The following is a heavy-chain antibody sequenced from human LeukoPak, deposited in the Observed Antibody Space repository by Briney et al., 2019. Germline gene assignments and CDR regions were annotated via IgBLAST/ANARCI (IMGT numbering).Heavy chain of an antibody. CDR1: GFTLSSYW. Sequence: GGSVTLFCAASGFTLSSYWMHWVRHAPGKGLVWVSAIRSDGSSTSYADSVKGRFTISRHNAKNTLYLQINSLRAEDTAVYYCARDQAGAFDMWGQGTMVTVSS. CDR3: ARDQAGAFDM. V-gene: IGHV3-74*01. D-gene: IGHD3-10*01. CDR2: IRSDGSST. J-gene: IGHJ3*02.